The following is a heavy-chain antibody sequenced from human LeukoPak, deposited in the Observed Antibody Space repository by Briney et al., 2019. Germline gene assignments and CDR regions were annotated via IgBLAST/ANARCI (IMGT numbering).Heavy chain of an antibody. Sequence: SETLSLTCTVSFGSIGSYYWSWIRQPPGKGLEWIGHIYYTGMANYNPSLKSRVTISVDTSKNQFSLKLSSVTAADTAVYYCARGRAGDYVWGSYRPIYYYYMDVWGKGTTVTISS. CDR2: IYYTGMA. CDR3: ARGRAGDYVWGSYRPIYYYYMDV. J-gene: IGHJ6*03. CDR1: FGSIGSYY. D-gene: IGHD3-16*02. V-gene: IGHV4-59*01.